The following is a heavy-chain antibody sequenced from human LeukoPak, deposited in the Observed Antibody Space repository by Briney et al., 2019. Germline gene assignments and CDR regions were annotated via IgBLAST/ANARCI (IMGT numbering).Heavy chain of an antibody. CDR2: IIPIFGTA. D-gene: IGHD2-8*01. Sequence: ASVKVSCKASGGTFSSYAISWVRQAPGQGLEWMGGIIPIFGTANYAQKFQGRVTITTDESTSTAYMELSSLRSEDTAVYYCARGRMVYPGRESYYYYMDVWGKGTTVTVSS. V-gene: IGHV1-69*05. CDR1: GGTFSSYA. CDR3: ARGRMVYPGRESYYYYMDV. J-gene: IGHJ6*03.